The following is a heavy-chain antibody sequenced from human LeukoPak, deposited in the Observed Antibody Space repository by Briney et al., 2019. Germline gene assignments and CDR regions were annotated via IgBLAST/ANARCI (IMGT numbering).Heavy chain of an antibody. CDR1: GYRFSSYW. CDR2: IYPDDSDT. V-gene: IGHV5-51*01. D-gene: IGHD4/OR15-4a*01. J-gene: IGHJ3*01. CDR3: ARRSVLTQLDAFDV. Sequence: GESLKISCKGSGYRFSSYWIGWVRQMPGKGLEWMGIIYPDDSDTRYSPSFQGQVTISADKSINTAYLHWSSLKASDTAMYFCARRSVLTQLDAFDVWGQGTTVTVSS.